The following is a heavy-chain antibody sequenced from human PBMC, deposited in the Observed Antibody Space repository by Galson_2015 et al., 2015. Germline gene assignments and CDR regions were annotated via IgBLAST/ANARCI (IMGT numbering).Heavy chain of an antibody. CDR3: AKAGSVVVAALDY. J-gene: IGHJ4*02. CDR1: GFTFSSYA. V-gene: IGHV3-23*01. Sequence: SLRLSCAASGFTFSSYAMSWVRQAPGKGLEWVSAISGSGGSTYYADSVKGRFTISRDNSENTLYLQMNSLRAEDTAVYYCAKAGSVVVAALDYWGQGTLVTVSS. CDR2: ISGSGGST. D-gene: IGHD2-15*01.